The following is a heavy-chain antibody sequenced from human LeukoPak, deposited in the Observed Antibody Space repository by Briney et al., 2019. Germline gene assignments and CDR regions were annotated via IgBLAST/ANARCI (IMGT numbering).Heavy chain of an antibody. CDR1: GFSLSTSGVG. J-gene: IGHJ5*02. D-gene: IGHD3-9*01. Sequence: SGPTLVKPTQPLTLTCTFSGFSLSTSGVGVGWIRQPPANALAWLALFYWDDDKRYSPSLKRRLTITKDTSKNQVVLTMTNMDPVDTATYYCAHGERDYDSLTGYYNNWFDPWGQGTLVTVSS. CDR3: AHGERDYDSLTGYYNNWFDP. CDR2: FYWDDDK. V-gene: IGHV2-5*02.